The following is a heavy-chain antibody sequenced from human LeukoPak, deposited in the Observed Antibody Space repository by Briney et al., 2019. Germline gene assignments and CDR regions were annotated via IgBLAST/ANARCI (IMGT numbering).Heavy chain of an antibody. CDR2: INPHSGAT. J-gene: IGHJ5*02. Sequence: ASVNVSCTASGYGFSDVYFNWVRQAPGPGLEWMGWINPHSGATNYAQRFQGRVSMDASIDTAYMELSRLTSDDTAVYYCATSSSVTHTRDPWGQGTLVTVSS. D-gene: IGHD5/OR15-5a*01. V-gene: IGHV1-2*02. CDR3: ATSSSVTHTRDP. CDR1: GYGFSDVY.